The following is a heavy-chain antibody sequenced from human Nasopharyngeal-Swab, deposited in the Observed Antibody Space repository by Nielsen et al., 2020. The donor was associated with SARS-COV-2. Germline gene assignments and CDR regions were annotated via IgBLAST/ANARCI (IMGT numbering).Heavy chain of an antibody. CDR3: ARGVETIHH. D-gene: IGHD5-24*01. V-gene: IGHV3-11*04. Sequence: GASLNISCAASGFSFSEYYMSWIRQAPGKGLEWISDISSSGSITHYADSMKGRFTISRDNAKKSLYLQMNSLRAEDTAVYYCARGVETIHHWGQGSLVTVSS. CDR1: GFSFSEYY. CDR2: ISSSGSIT. J-gene: IGHJ1*01.